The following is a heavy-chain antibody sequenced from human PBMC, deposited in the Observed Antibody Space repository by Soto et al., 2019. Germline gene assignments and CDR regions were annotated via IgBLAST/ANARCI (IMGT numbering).Heavy chain of an antibody. CDR3: ARDQLLYYYYGMDA. J-gene: IGHJ6*02. D-gene: IGHD2-2*01. CDR2: INHSGST. V-gene: IGHV4-34*01. CDR1: CGSFSGYY. Sequence: SETLSLTCAFYCGSFSGYYWSWIRQPPGKGLEWIGEINHSGSTNYNPSLRSRVTISVDTSKNQFSLKLSSVTAADTAVYYCARDQLLYYYYGMDAWGQGTTVTVSS.